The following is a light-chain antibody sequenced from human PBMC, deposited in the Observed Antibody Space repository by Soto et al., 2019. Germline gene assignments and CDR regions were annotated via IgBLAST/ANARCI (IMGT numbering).Light chain of an antibody. Sequence: QSVLTQPPSASGTPGQRVTISCSGSSSNIGSKTVNWYQQLPGTAPKLLIYNNYQRPSGVPDRFSGSKSGTSASLAISGLQSEDEADYYCSAWDASLTGYVFGTGTKVTVL. V-gene: IGLV1-44*01. CDR3: SAWDASLTGYV. CDR2: NNY. CDR1: SSNIGSKT. J-gene: IGLJ1*01.